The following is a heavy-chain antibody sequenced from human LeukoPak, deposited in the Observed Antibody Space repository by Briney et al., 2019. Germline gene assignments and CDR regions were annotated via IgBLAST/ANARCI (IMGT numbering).Heavy chain of an antibody. CDR1: GGYISSYY. J-gene: IGHJ4*02. V-gene: IGHV4-59*01. CDR3: ARSTMVRGVFDY. D-gene: IGHD3-10*01. CDR2: IYYSGST. Sequence: WETLSLTCTVSGGYISSYYWSLIRQPPGKGLGWIGYIYYSGSTNHNPSLKSRVTISVDTSKNQFTLKLSSVAAADTAVYYCARSTMVRGVFDYWGQGTLVTVSS.